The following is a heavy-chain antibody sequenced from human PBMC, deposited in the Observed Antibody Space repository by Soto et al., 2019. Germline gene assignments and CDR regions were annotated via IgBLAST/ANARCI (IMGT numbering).Heavy chain of an antibody. Sequence: GGSLRLSCAASGFTFSSYEMNWVRQAPGKGLEWVSYISSSGSTIYYADSVKGRFTISRDNAKNSLYLQMNSLRAEDTDVYYCARENYYDSSGYYSNDAFDIWGQGTMVTVSS. CDR2: ISSSGSTI. J-gene: IGHJ3*02. CDR1: GFTFSSYE. D-gene: IGHD3-22*01. V-gene: IGHV3-48*03. CDR3: ARENYYDSSGYYSNDAFDI.